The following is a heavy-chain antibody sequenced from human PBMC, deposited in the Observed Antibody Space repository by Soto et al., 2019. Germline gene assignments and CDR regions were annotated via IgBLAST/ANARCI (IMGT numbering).Heavy chain of an antibody. CDR1: GYTFTSYG. D-gene: IGHD6-13*01. Sequence: QVQLVQSGAEVKKPGASVKVSCKASGYTFTSYGISWVRQAPGQGLEWMGWISGHNGNKKYAQKLQGRVSMTTDTSTSTAYMELRILRSDDTAVYYCARDLGQQLFDYWGQGTLVTVSS. CDR2: ISGHNGNK. V-gene: IGHV1-18*01. CDR3: ARDLGQQLFDY. J-gene: IGHJ4*02.